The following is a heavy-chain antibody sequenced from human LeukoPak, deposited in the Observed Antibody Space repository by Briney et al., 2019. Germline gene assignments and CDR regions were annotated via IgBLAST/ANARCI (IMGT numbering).Heavy chain of an antibody. J-gene: IGHJ4*02. CDR1: GFTFSSYG. D-gene: IGHD2-2*01. CDR2: IRYDGSNK. V-gene: IGHV3-30*02. CDR3: AKEREHCSSTSCLYYFDY. Sequence: GGSLRLSCAASGFTFSSYGMHWVRQAPGKGLEWVAFIRYDGSNKYYADSVKGRFTISRDNSKNTLYLQMNSPRAEDTAVYYCAKEREHCSSTSCLYYFDYWGQGTLVTVSS.